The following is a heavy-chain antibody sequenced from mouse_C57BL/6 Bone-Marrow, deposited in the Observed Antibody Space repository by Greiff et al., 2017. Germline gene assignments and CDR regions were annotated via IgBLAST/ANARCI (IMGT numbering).Heavy chain of an antibody. V-gene: IGHV5-15*01. CDR3: ARQDYGSSYDYARDY. CDR1: GFTFSDYG. Sequence: EVHLVESGGGLVQPGGSLKLSCAASGFTFSDYGMAWVRQAPRKGPEWVAFISNLAYSIYYADTVTGRFTISRENAKNTLYLEMSSLRSEDTAMYYCARQDYGSSYDYARDYWGQETSVPVS. D-gene: IGHD1-1*01. CDR2: ISNLAYSI. J-gene: IGHJ4*01.